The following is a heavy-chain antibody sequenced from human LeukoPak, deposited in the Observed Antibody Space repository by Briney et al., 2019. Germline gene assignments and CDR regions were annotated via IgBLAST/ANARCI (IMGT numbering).Heavy chain of an antibody. CDR2: ISRNGEDT. D-gene: IGHD3-3*01. CDR1: GFTFSDYA. CDR3: AKDSLSYDFLNWFDL. Sequence: GGSLRLSCAASGFTFSDYAMSWVRQAPGKGLEWVSGISRNGEDTNSADSVKGRFTISRDNSNNTLYLQMNSLRAEDTAVYYCAKDSLSYDFLNWFDLWGQGTLVTVSS. V-gene: IGHV3-23*01. J-gene: IGHJ5*02.